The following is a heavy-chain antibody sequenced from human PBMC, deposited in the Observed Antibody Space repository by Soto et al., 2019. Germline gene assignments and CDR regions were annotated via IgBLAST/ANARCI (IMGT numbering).Heavy chain of an antibody. CDR1: GFTFSSYA. Sequence: EVQLLESGGGLVQPGGSLRLSCAASGFTFSSYAMSWVGQAPGKGLEWVSAISGSGGSTYYADSVKGRFTISRDNSKNTLYLQMNSLSAEDTAVYYCAKDRPSHFYDTDAGFDYWGQGTLVTVSS. D-gene: IGHD3-9*01. J-gene: IGHJ4*02. V-gene: IGHV3-23*01. CDR3: AKDRPSHFYDTDAGFDY. CDR2: ISGSGGST.